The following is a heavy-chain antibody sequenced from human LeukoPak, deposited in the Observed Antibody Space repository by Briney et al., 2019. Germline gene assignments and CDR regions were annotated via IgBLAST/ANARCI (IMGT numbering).Heavy chain of an antibody. J-gene: IGHJ4*02. V-gene: IGHV4-34*01. Sequence: SETLSLTCAVYGGSFSGYYWSWIRQPPGKGLEWIGEVNHSGSTNYNPSLKSRVTISVDTSKNQFSLKLSSVTAADTAVYYCARVTYYYDSSGYYYFDYWGQGTLVTVSS. CDR1: GGSFSGYY. CDR3: ARVTYYYDSSGYYYFDY. D-gene: IGHD3-22*01. CDR2: VNHSGST.